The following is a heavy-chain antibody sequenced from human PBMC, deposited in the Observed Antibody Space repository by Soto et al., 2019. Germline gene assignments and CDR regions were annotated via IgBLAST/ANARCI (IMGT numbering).Heavy chain of an antibody. CDR1: GFSFDDYG. D-gene: IGHD2-2*03. CDR3: ARDNDLDRDGPFDY. V-gene: IGHV3-9*01. J-gene: IGHJ4*02. CDR2: ISWDSGDI. Sequence: EVQLVESGGGSVQPGRSLRLSCEASGFSFDDYGMHWVRQGPGKGLEWVSGISWDSGDIYYVDSVKGRFTISRDNAKKSLYLQMNRLRTEDTALYYCARDNDLDRDGPFDYWGQGILVTVSS.